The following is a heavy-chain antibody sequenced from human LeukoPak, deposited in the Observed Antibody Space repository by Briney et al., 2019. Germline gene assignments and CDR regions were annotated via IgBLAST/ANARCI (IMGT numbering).Heavy chain of an antibody. CDR1: GITFSSSW. CDR3: AKAKIGQDTAMVKPDYYYYYGMDV. CDR2: IKPDGSVK. D-gene: IGHD5-18*01. V-gene: IGHV3-7*03. Sequence: GGPLRLSCVASGITFSSSWMSWVRQAPGKGLEWVANIKPDGSVKYYADSVKGRFTISRDNSKNSLYLQMNSLRTEDTALYYCAKAKIGQDTAMVKPDYYYYYGMDVWGQGTTVTVSS. J-gene: IGHJ6*02.